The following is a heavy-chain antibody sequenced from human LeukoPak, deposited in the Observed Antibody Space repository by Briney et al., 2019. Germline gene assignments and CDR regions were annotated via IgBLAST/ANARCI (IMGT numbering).Heavy chain of an antibody. D-gene: IGHD2-21*02. CDR3: ERAYCGGDCYSGGGYFDY. J-gene: IGHJ4*02. CDR2: INHSGRT. Sequence: PSETLSLTCAVYGVSFSGYYWSWIRQPPGKGLEWIGEINHSGRTNYNPSLKSRVTISVDTSKNQFSLKLSSVTAADTAVYYCERAYCGGDCYSGGGYFDYWGQGTLVTVSS. V-gene: IGHV4-34*01. CDR1: GVSFSGYY.